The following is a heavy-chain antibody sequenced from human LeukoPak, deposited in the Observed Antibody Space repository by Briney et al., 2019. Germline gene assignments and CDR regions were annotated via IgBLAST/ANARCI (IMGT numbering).Heavy chain of an antibody. CDR1: GGSFSGYY. D-gene: IGHD5-12*01. V-gene: IGHV4-34*01. Sequence: PSETLSLTCTVYGGSFSGYYWSWIRQPPGKGLEWIGETNHSGSTNYNPSLKSRVTISVDTSKNQFSLKLSSVTAADTAVYYCARGRYIVATSTSPWVDYWGQGTLVTVSS. CDR3: ARGRYIVATSTSPWVDY. J-gene: IGHJ4*02. CDR2: TNHSGST.